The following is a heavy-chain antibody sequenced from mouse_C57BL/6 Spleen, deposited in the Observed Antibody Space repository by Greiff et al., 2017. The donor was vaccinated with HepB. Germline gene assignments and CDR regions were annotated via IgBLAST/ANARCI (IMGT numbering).Heavy chain of an antibody. CDR3: TRDDGNYFDY. D-gene: IGHD1-1*01. CDR2: ISSGGDYI. Sequence: EVKLVESGEGLVKPGGSLKFSCAASGFTFSSYAMSWVRQTPEQRLEWVAYISSGGDYIYYADTVKGRYTISRDNARNTLYLQMSSLKSEDTAMYYCTRDDGNYFDYWGQGTTLTVSS. CDR1: GFTFSSYA. V-gene: IGHV5-9-1*02. J-gene: IGHJ2*01.